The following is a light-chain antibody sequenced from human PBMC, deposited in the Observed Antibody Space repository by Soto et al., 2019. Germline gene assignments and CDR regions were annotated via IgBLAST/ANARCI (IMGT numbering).Light chain of an antibody. CDR2: AAS. CDR3: QQYGSYPRT. CDR1: RGISSY. V-gene: IGKV1D-8*03. J-gene: IGKJ1*01. Sequence: VVWMKQSPSVLSASTGDRATISCPMRRGISSYLAWYQQKPGKAPRLLIYAASTVQSGVPARFSGSGSGTDFTLTISCLQSEDFATYYCQQYGSYPRTFGQGTKVDIK.